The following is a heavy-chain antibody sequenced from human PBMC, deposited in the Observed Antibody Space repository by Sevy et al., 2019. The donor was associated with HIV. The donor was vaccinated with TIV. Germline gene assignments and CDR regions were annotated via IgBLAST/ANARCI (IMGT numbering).Heavy chain of an antibody. CDR1: GFTFGNYD. CDR3: ARLVACGGDCYYLDS. Sequence: GGSLRLSCAASGFTFGNYDMHWVRQAPGKGLDWVAVISHDERYKNYAESVKVRFTISRDNFKNTLFLQMDSLRPEETAVYFCARLVACGGDCYYLDSWGQGALVTVSS. J-gene: IGHJ4*02. CDR2: ISHDERYK. V-gene: IGHV3-30*04. D-gene: IGHD2-21*02.